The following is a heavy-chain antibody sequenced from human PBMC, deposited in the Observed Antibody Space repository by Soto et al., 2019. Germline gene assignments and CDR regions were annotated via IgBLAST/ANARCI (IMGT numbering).Heavy chain of an antibody. V-gene: IGHV1-69*13. J-gene: IGHJ4*02. CDR1: GGTFSSYG. D-gene: IGHD3-22*01. CDR2: IIPIFGTA. CDR3: ARLTAYYYDSSGPTDY. Sequence: ASVKVSCKASGGTFSSYGINWVRQAPGQGLEWMGGIIPIFGTANYAQKFQGRVTITADESTSTAYMELSSLRSEDTAVYYCARLTAYYYDSSGPTDYWGQGTLVTVSS.